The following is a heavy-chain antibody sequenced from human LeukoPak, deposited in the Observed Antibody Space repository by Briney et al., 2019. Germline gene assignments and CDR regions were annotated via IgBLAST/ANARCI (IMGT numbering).Heavy chain of an antibody. J-gene: IGHJ6*02. CDR1: GFTFSSYS. CDR2: ISSSSSYI. Sequence: GGSLRLSCAASGFTFSSYSMNWVRQAPGKGLEWVSSISSSSSYIYYADSVKGRFTISRDNAKNSLYLQMNSLRAEDTAVYYCARDLDTMVRGGGYYYYGMDAWGQGTTVTVSS. D-gene: IGHD3-10*01. CDR3: ARDLDTMVRGGGYYYYGMDA. V-gene: IGHV3-21*01.